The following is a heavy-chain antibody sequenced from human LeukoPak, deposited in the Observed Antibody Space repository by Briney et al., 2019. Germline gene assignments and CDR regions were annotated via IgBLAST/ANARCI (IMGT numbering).Heavy chain of an antibody. CDR2: ISSSSSYI. CDR1: GFTFSSYS. V-gene: IGHV3-21*01. CDR3: ARDSDIYYFGY. D-gene: IGHD2-15*01. Sequence: PGGSLRLSCAASGFTFSSYSMNRVRQAPGKGLEWVSSISSSSSYIYYADSVKGRFTISRDNAKNSLYLQMNSLRAEDTAVYYCARDSDIYYFGYWGQGTLVTVSS. J-gene: IGHJ4*02.